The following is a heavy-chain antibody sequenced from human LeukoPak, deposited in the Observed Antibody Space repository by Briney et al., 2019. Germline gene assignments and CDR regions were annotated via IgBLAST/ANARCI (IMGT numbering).Heavy chain of an antibody. V-gene: IGHV4-39*07. J-gene: IGHJ4*02. CDR3: ARDLAVAGISVRNFDY. CDR1: GGSVSGTNYY. D-gene: IGHD6-19*01. Sequence: SETLSLTCSVSGGSVSGTNYYWAWLRQPPEKGLEWIGTIYYSGSTYYNVSLKSRVTISVDTSKNQFSLKLSSVTAADTAVYYCARDLAVAGISVRNFDYWGQGTLVTVSS. CDR2: IYYSGST.